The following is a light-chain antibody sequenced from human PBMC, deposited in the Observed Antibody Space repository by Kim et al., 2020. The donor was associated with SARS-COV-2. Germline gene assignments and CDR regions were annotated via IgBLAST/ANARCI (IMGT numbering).Light chain of an antibody. V-gene: IGLV1-51*01. J-gene: IGLJ2*01. Sequence: GQKDTIYCPGSSSNIENNYVSQYQQLPGTGPKLLIYYHNKRPSGIPDRFSGSKSGTSDTLGITGLQTGDEGDYYCGTWDSSLSAVVFGGGNQLTVL. CDR1: SSNIENNY. CDR2: YHN. CDR3: GTWDSSLSAVV.